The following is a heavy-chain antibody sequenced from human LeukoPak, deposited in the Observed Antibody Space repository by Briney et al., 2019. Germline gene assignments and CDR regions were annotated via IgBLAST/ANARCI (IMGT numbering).Heavy chain of an antibody. CDR2: ISWDGGST. V-gene: IGHV3-43D*03. J-gene: IGHJ4*02. Sequence: PGGSLRLSCAASGFTFSSFGMSWVRQAPGKGLEWVSLISWDGGSTYYADSVKGRFTISRDNSKNSLYLQMNSLRAEDTALYYCAKAAPDTIFGVVNYYFDYWGQGTLVTVSS. D-gene: IGHD3-3*01. CDR3: AKAAPDTIFGVVNYYFDY. CDR1: GFTFSSFG.